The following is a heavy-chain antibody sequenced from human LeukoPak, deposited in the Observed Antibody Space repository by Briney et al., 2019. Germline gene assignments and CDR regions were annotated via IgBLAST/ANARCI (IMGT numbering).Heavy chain of an antibody. D-gene: IGHD1-1*01. CDR1: GFTFSSYS. CDR3: ARARVNNWNDFDY. Sequence: GGSLRLSCAASGFTFSSYSMNWVRQAPGKGLEWVSSISSSSSYIYYADSAKGRFTISRDNAKNSLYLQMNSLRAEDTAVYYCARARVNNWNDFDYWGQGTLVTVSS. CDR2: ISSSSSYI. V-gene: IGHV3-21*01. J-gene: IGHJ4*02.